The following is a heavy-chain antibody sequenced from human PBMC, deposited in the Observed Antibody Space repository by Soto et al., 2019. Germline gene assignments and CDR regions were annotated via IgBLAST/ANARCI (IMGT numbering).Heavy chain of an antibody. CDR3: ARARLVVEGRFDY. Sequence: GARTLSCAVCGLCFCEWSPNQFRQAPWKGLEWLSYISSTATYTNYADSVRGRFTISRDSAKNSLYLDMNGLRAEDTAVYYCARARLVVEGRFDYWSQGTLVTVSS. CDR2: ISSTATYT. D-gene: IGHD3-22*01. CDR1: GLCFCEWS. J-gene: IGHJ4*02. V-gene: IGHV3-11*06.